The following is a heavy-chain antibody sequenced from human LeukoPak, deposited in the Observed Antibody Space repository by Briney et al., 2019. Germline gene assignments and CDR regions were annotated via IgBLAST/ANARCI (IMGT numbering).Heavy chain of an antibody. CDR1: GFIFSNYA. D-gene: IGHD3-22*01. V-gene: IGHV3-30*02. J-gene: IGHJ4*02. CDR2: IRYDGGNT. Sequence: GGSLRLSCAASGFIFSNYAMQWVRQAPGMGLEWVAFIRYDGGNTYYADSVKGRFTISRDNCKNTMYLQMNSLNAEDTAVYYCAKDEVVPGYYYTDVWGQGTLVTVSS. CDR3: AKDEVVPGYYYTDV.